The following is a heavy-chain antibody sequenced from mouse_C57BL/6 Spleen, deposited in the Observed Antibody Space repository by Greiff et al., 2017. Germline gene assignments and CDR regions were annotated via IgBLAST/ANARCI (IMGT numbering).Heavy chain of an antibody. CDR3: VRQDYYGSSYGY. V-gene: IGHV10-1*01. Sequence: EVKLMESGGGLVQPKGSLKLSCAASGFSFNTYAMNWVRQAPGKGLEWVARIRSKSNNYATYYADSVKDRFTISRDDSESMLYLQMNNLKTEDTAMYYCVRQDYYGSSYGYWGQGTLVTVSA. CDR2: IRSKSNNYAT. J-gene: IGHJ3*01. D-gene: IGHD1-1*01. CDR1: GFSFNTYA.